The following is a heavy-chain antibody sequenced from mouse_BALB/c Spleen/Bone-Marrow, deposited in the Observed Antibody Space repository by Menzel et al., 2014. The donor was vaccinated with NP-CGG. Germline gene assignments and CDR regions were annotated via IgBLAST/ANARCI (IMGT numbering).Heavy chain of an antibody. CDR1: GYTFTSSW. D-gene: IGHD2-1*01. V-gene: IGHV1S130*01. CDR2: IHPNSGNT. J-gene: IGHJ4*01. CDR3: ARIYYGNFYAMDY. Sequence: QVQLQQSGSVLVRPGASVKLSCKASGYTFTSSWIHWAKQRPGQGLEWIGEIHPNSGNTNYNEKFKGKATLTVDTSSSTAYVDLSSLTSEDSAVYYCARIYYGNFYAMDYWGQGTSVTVSS.